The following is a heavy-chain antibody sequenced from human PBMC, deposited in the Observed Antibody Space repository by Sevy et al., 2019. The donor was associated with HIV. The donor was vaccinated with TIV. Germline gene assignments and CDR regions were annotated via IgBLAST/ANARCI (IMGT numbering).Heavy chain of an antibody. D-gene: IGHD3-22*01. CDR1: GFSFSSYG. J-gene: IGHJ4*02. CDR2: IWHDGSNK. V-gene: IGHV3-33*06. Sequence: GGSLTLSCAASGFSFSSYGMHWVRQAPGKGLEWVAVIWHDGSNKYYADSVKGRFTISRDNSKNTLYLQLNTLTAEDTAMYYCAKVPEYDSSGVDYWGQGTLVTVSS. CDR3: AKVPEYDSSGVDY.